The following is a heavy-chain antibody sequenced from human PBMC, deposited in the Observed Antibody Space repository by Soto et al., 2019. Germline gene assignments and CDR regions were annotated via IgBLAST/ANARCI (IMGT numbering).Heavy chain of an antibody. D-gene: IGHD2-21*01. J-gene: IGHJ6*02. CDR3: ARCLKAVWWGLGSDYYYYGMDV. CDR2: IIPIFGTA. V-gene: IGHV1-69*13. CDR1: GGTFSCYA. Sequence: ASVKVSCKASGGTFSCYAISWLRQAPGQGLEWMGGIIPIFGTANYAQKFQGRVTITADESTSTAYMELSSLRSEDTAVYYCARCLKAVWWGLGSDYYYYGMDVWGQGTTVTVSS.